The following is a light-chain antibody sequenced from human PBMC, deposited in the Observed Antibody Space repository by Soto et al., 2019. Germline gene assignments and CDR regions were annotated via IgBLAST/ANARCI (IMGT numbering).Light chain of an antibody. J-gene: IGLJ2*01. CDR3: SSYTSSSPV. V-gene: IGLV2-14*01. CDR2: EVS. Sequence: QSVLTQPASVSGSPGQSITISCTGTRSDVGGYNYVSWYQQNPGKAPKLMIYEVSNRPSGVSNRFSGSKSGNTASLTISGLQAEDEADYYCSSYTSSSPVFGGGTKLTVL. CDR1: RSDVGGYNY.